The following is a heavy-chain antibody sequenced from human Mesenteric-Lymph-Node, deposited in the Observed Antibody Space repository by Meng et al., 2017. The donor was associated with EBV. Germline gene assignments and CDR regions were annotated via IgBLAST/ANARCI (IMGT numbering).Heavy chain of an antibody. V-gene: IGHV1-8*01. J-gene: IGHJ4*02. Sequence: QVQLVQSGAEVKKPGASVKVSCKASGYTFTNYDINWVRQATGQGLEWMGWMIPNSGNTGSTQKFQGRVTMTRDTSMGTAYMELSSLRSEDTAVYYCARVNGDPDYWGQGTLVTVSS. D-gene: IGHD4-17*01. CDR2: MIPNSGNT. CDR3: ARVNGDPDY. CDR1: GYTFTNYD.